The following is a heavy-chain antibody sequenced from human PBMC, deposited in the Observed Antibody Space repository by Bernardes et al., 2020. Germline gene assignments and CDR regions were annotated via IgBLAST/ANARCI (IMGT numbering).Heavy chain of an antibody. CDR2: ISAYNGNT. CDR3: ARLPAASDSAGVDY. Sequence: ASVKVSCKASGYTFTSYGTSWVRQAPGQGLEWMGWISAYNGNTNYAQKLQGRVTMTTDTSTSTAYMELRSLRSGDTAVYYCARLPAASDSAGVDYWGQGTLVTVSS. CDR1: GYTFTSYG. V-gene: IGHV1-18*01. D-gene: IGHD1-26*01. J-gene: IGHJ4*02.